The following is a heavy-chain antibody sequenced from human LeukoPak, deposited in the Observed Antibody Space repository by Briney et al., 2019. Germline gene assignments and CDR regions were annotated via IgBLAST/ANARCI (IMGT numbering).Heavy chain of an antibody. CDR1: GGSISSGGYY. CDR3: ARDSSRLLPPKMAFDI. Sequence: TSQTLSLTCTDSGGSISSGGYYWSWIRQHPGKGLEWIGYIYYSGSTYYNPSLKSRVTISVDTSKNQFSLKLSSVTAADTAVYYCARDSSRLLPPKMAFDIWGQGTMVTVSS. CDR2: IYYSGST. V-gene: IGHV4-31*03. J-gene: IGHJ3*02. D-gene: IGHD3-22*01.